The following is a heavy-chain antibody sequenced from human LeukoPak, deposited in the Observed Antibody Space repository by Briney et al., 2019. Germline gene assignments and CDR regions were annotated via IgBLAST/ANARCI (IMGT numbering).Heavy chain of an antibody. CDR1: GYTFTDYY. CDR2: INTNSGGT. D-gene: IGHD6-13*01. Sequence: ASVKVSCKASGYTFTDYYIHWVRQAPGQGLEWMGWINTNSGGTNYAQRFQGRVAMNGDTSISTSYMELTSLRSDDTAVYYCARDESSSAANAFDIWGQGTMVTVSS. CDR3: ARDESSSAANAFDI. J-gene: IGHJ3*02. V-gene: IGHV1-2*02.